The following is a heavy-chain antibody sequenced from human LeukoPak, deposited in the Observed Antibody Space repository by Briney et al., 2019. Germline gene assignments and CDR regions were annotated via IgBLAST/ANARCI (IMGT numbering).Heavy chain of an antibody. CDR2: INHSGST. D-gene: IGHD3-16*01. Sequence: SETLSLTCAVYGGSFSGYYWSWIRQPPGKGLEWIGEINHSGSTNYNPSLKSRVTISVDTSKNQFSLKLSSVTAADTAVYYCARVPSRLGVHYFDYWGQGTLVTVSS. V-gene: IGHV4-34*01. J-gene: IGHJ4*02. CDR3: ARVPSRLGVHYFDY. CDR1: GGSFSGYY.